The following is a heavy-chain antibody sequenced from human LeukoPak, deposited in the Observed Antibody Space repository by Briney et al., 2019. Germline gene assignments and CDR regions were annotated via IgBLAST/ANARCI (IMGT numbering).Heavy chain of an antibody. CDR3: ARHRYYYRSGSYYGAPYYMDV. D-gene: IGHD3-10*01. CDR2: IYYGGST. Sequence: PSETLSLTCTVSGGSISSYYWSWIRQPPGKGLEWIGYIYYGGSTNYNPSLKSRVTISVDTSKNQFSLKLSSVTAADTAVYYCARHRYYYRSGSYYGAPYYMDVWGKGTTVTISS. J-gene: IGHJ6*03. CDR1: GGSISSYY. V-gene: IGHV4-59*08.